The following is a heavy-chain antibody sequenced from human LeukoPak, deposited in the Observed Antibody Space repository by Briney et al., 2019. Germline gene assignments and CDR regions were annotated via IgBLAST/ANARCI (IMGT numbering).Heavy chain of an antibody. J-gene: IGHJ4*02. CDR1: GFTFRTYW. CDR2: IQIEGTEK. Sequence: PGGSLRPSCAASGFTFRTYWMTCVRQAPGKGLERVAKIQIEGTEKTNVDSVKGLFTISRDNAKNSLYLQMNSLRVEDTAVYYCARDSGNSGYDVHDYWGQGTLVTVSS. V-gene: IGHV3-7*01. CDR3: ARDSGNSGYDVHDY. D-gene: IGHD5-12*01.